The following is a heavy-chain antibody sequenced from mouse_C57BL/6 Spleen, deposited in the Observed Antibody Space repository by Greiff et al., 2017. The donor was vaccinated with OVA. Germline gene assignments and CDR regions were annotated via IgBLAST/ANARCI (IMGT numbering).Heavy chain of an antibody. CDR3: ARSDYGLMDY. Sequence: QVQLQQPGAELVMPGASVKLSCKASGYTFTSYWMHWVKQRPGQGLEWIGEIDPSDSYTNYNQKFKGKSTLTVDKSSSTAYMQLSSLTSEDSAVYYCARSDYGLMDYWGQGTSVTVSS. D-gene: IGHD1-1*01. CDR1: GYTFTSYW. V-gene: IGHV1-69*01. J-gene: IGHJ4*01. CDR2: IDPSDSYT.